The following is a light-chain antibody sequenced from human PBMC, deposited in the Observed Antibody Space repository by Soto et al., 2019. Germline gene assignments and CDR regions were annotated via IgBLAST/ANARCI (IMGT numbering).Light chain of an antibody. J-gene: IGKJ5*01. Sequence: EIVLTQSPVTLSSSPGETVTLSCRASQDIDTYLAWYQQRPGQAPRLLIYDSSERATDVPGRVSGSGSGTDFTLTISSLESDDFAVYYCQQRSSWPLTFGQGTRLDI. CDR2: DSS. V-gene: IGKV3-11*01. CDR3: QQRSSWPLT. CDR1: QDIDTY.